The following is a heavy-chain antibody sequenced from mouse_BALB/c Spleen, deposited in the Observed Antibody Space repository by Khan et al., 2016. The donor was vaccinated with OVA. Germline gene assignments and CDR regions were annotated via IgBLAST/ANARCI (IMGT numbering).Heavy chain of an antibody. J-gene: IGHJ2*01. CDR1: GYSITSGYG. V-gene: IGHV3-2*02. CDR2: ISYSGFT. D-gene: IGHD2-3*01. Sequence: EVQLQESGPGLVKPSQSLSLTCTVTGYSITSGYGWNWIRQFPGDKLEWMGFISYSGFTNYNPSFKSRTTITRDTSTNQLYMQMNPETTEDTATYYCARTAMMNYWGQGTTLTVTS. CDR3: ARTAMMNY.